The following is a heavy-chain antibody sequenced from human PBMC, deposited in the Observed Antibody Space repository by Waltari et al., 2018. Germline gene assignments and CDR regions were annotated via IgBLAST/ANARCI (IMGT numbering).Heavy chain of an antibody. D-gene: IGHD2-15*01. CDR1: GGAMGSTSYY. Sequence: QLQLQESGPGLVTPSETLSLTCDVSGGAMGSTSYYWAWIRQPPGKGLEWIGNSLFTGTTYYTPSLKSRLTMSVDTWENQFSLKLASVTTADAAVYYCARLRVDYCSGGSCEDFWGQGTLVTVSS. CDR3: ARLRVDYCSGGSCEDF. J-gene: IGHJ4*02. V-gene: IGHV4-39*01. CDR2: SLFTGTT.